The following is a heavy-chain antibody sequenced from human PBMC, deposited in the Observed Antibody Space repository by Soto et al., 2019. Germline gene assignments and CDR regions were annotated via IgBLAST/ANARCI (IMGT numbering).Heavy chain of an antibody. J-gene: IGHJ6*02. Sequence: EVQLVESGGDLVKPGGSLRLSCAASGFPFSNGWMSWVRQAPGKGLEWVGRFKSKTDGETRDYAGPVKDRFTISRDDSKKTLYLQMNSLKTEDTAVYYCSTDLGYYGLDVWGQGTTVTVSS. CDR2: FKSKTDGETR. V-gene: IGHV3-15*01. CDR1: GFPFSNGW. D-gene: IGHD2-15*01. CDR3: STDLGYYGLDV.